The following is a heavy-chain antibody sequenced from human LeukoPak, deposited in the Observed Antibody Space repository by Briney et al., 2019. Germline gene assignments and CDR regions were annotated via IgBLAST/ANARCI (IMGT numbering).Heavy chain of an antibody. V-gene: IGHV3-33*01. CDR2: IWDDGSNK. D-gene: IGHD2-15*01. J-gene: IGHJ4*02. CDR3: TRAGQGSVLDY. Sequence: GGFLRLSCAASGFTFRSYGFHWVRQAPGKGLEWVAVIWDDGSNKYYADSVKGRFTFSRDNAKNTVYLEMNSLRAEDTAVYYCTRAGQGSVLDYWGQGTLVTVSS. CDR1: GFTFRSYG.